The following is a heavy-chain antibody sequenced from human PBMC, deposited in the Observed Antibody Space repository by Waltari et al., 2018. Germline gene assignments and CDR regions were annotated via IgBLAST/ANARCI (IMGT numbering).Heavy chain of an antibody. Sequence: QVQLQQSGPGLVKPSQTLSLTCAISGASASTNSPAQTCIRQSPSRGLEWLGRTYYRSKWYSHYAESVKSRMTINADTSKNEFSLQLTSVSPEDTGLYFCARTTITVFGVVVGALDNWGPGTLVTVSS. CDR1: GASASTNSPA. CDR2: TYYRSKWYS. V-gene: IGHV6-1*01. D-gene: IGHD3-3*01. CDR3: ARTTITVFGVVVGALDN. J-gene: IGHJ4*02.